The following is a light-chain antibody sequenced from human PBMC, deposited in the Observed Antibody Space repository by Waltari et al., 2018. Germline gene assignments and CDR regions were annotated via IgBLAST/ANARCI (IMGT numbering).Light chain of an antibody. CDR1: PRDVGCFHF. CDR3: CSYGGGSTVI. CDR2: DVT. V-gene: IGLV2-23*02. Sequence: QSALTQPASVSGSPGQSITISCPGTPRDVGCFHFVSRYQHHPGKAPKRMIYDVTQRPSGVSSRFSGSKSGNTASLTISGLQTDDEGDYYCCSYGGGSTVIFGGGTKLTVL. J-gene: IGLJ2*01.